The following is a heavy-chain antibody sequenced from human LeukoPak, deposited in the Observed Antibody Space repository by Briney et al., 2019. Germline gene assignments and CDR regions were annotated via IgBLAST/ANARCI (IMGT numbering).Heavy chain of an antibody. CDR1: GFTFSSYG. V-gene: IGHV3-7*03. J-gene: IGHJ4*02. CDR2: IKQDGSEK. Sequence: PGGSLRLSCAASGFTFSSYGMTWVRQAPGKGLEWVANIKQDGSEKYYVDSVKGRFTISRDNAKNSLYLQMNSLRAEDTAVYYCAREFGIAVAGIGRGFDYWGQGTLVTVSS. CDR3: AREFGIAVAGIGRGFDY. D-gene: IGHD6-19*01.